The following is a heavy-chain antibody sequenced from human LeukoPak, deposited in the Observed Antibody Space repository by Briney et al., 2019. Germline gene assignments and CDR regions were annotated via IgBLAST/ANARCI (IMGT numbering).Heavy chain of an antibody. CDR1: GFSFSSYW. D-gene: IGHD3-9*01. CDR3: ARDRLDYDILTGRYYYFDY. Sequence: GGSLRLSCAAPGFSFSSYWMSWVRQAPGKGLDGVAKIKKDGSEKYYVDSVKGRFTISRDNAKNSLYLQMNSLRAEDTAVYYCARDRLDYDILTGRYYYFDYWGQGTLVTVSS. CDR2: IKKDGSEK. J-gene: IGHJ4*02. V-gene: IGHV3-7*04.